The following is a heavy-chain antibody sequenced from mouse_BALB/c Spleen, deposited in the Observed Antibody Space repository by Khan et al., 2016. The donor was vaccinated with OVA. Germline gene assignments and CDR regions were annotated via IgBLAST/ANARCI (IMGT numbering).Heavy chain of an antibody. CDR2: INPHIGET. D-gene: IGHD1-1*01. CDR3: TRIYRSDFDY. CDR1: GYSFTGYF. J-gene: IGHJ2*01. V-gene: IGHV1-20*02. Sequence: EVELVESGPELVKPGASVKISCKASGYSFTGYFMNWVMQSHGKSLEWIGRINPHIGETLYNQKFKDKATLTVDESSSTAHMELRGLASEDSAVYYCTRIYRSDFDYWGQGTTLTVSS.